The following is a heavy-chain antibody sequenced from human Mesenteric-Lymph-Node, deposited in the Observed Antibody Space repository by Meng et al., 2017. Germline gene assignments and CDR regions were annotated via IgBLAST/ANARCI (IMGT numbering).Heavy chain of an antibody. Sequence: GESLKISCAASGFTFSSYAMHWVRQAPGKGLEWVAVISYDGSNKYYADSVKGRFTISRDNAKNSLYLQMNSLRAEDTAVYYCARDWRGGWLQREYYFDYWGQGTLVTVSS. D-gene: IGHD5-24*01. J-gene: IGHJ4*02. CDR2: ISYDGSNK. CDR3: ARDWRGGWLQREYYFDY. V-gene: IGHV3-30*04. CDR1: GFTFSSYA.